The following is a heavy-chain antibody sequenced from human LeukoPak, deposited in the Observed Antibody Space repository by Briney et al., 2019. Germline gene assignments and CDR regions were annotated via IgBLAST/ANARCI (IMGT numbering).Heavy chain of an antibody. V-gene: IGHV4-59*01. CDR2: IYYSGST. CDR3: ATRGSGYSGYDRGHAFDI. J-gene: IGHJ3*02. Sequence: SETLSLTCTVSGGSISSYYWSWIRQPPGKGLEWIGYIYYSGSTNYNPSLKSRVTISVDTSKNQFSLKLSSVTAADTAVYYCATRGSGYSGYDRGHAFDIWGQGTMVTVSS. D-gene: IGHD5-12*01. CDR1: GGSISSYY.